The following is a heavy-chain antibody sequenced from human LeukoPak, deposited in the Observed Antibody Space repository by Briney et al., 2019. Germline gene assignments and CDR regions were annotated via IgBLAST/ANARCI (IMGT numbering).Heavy chain of an antibody. Sequence: GGSLRLSCAASGFTFSSYGMHWVRQAPGKGLEWVAVISYDGSNKYYADSVKGRFTISRDNSKNTLYLQMNSLRAEDTAVYYCAKDSFDYWGQGTLVTVSS. CDR3: AKDSFDY. CDR2: ISYDGSNK. CDR1: GFTFSSYG. J-gene: IGHJ4*02. V-gene: IGHV3-30*18.